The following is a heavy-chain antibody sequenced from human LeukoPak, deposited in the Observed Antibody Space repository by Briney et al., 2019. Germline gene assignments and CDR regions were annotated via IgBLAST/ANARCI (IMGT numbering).Heavy chain of an antibody. CDR2: ITGSGTTT. J-gene: IGHJ4*02. CDR1: GFTFSSYW. CDR3: ARRSRVSSGWFDY. Sequence: GGSLRLSCAASGFTFSSYWMSWVRQAPGKGLEWVSAITGSGTTTYFADSVRGHFTISRDNSENTLNLEINGLRADDTALYYCARRSRVSSGWFDYWGQGTLVTVAS. D-gene: IGHD6-19*01. V-gene: IGHV3-23*01.